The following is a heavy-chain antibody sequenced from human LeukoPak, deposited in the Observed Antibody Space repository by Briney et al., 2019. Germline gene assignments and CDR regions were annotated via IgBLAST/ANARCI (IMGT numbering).Heavy chain of an antibody. CDR1: GFTFSSYA. Sequence: GGSLRLSCAASGFTFSSYAMSWVRQAPGKGLEWVSAISGGGGSTYYADSVKGRFTISRDNSKNTLYLQMNSLRAEDTAVYYCAKAEWDSSSSGPFDYWGQGTLVTVSS. CDR2: ISGGGGST. J-gene: IGHJ4*02. D-gene: IGHD6-6*01. CDR3: AKAEWDSSSSGPFDY. V-gene: IGHV3-23*01.